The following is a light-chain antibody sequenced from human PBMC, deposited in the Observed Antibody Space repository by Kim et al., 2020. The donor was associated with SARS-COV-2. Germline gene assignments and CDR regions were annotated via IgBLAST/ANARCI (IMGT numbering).Light chain of an antibody. Sequence: QSALTQPRSVSGSPGQSVTISCTGTSSDVGGYNYVSWYQQHPGKAPKLMIYDVSERPSGVPDRFSGSKSGNTASLTISGLQAGDEADYYCCSYAGSPPYVFGTGTKVTVL. J-gene: IGLJ1*01. CDR3: CSYAGSPPYV. CDR2: DVS. V-gene: IGLV2-11*01. CDR1: SSDVGGYNY.